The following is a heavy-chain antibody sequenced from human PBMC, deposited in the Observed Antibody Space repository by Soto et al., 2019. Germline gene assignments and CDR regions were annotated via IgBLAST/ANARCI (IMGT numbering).Heavy chain of an antibody. J-gene: IGHJ5*02. Sequence: ASVNVSCKASGYTFTSYYMHWVRQAPGQGLEWMGRINPNGGGTNYAQKFQGWVTMTRDTSISTAYMELSRLRSDDTAVYYCARGPPNYYDSSGYYTENWFDPWGQGTLVTVSS. CDR1: GYTFTSYY. CDR3: ARGPPNYYDSSGYYTENWFDP. V-gene: IGHV1-2*04. D-gene: IGHD3-22*01. CDR2: INPNGGGT.